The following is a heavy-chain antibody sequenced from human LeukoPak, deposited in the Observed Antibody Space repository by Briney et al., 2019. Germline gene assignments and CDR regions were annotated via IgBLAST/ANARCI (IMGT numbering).Heavy chain of an antibody. Sequence: GGSLRLSCAASGFTFSDYWMHWVRQAPGKGLVWVSRISSDGSRVTYADSVKGRFTISRDNAKNSLYLQMNSLRAEDTAVYYCARDPPRIAAAGTKAFDIWGQGTMVTVSS. D-gene: IGHD6-13*01. V-gene: IGHV3-74*01. J-gene: IGHJ3*02. CDR2: ISSDGSRV. CDR1: GFTFSDYW. CDR3: ARDPPRIAAAGTKAFDI.